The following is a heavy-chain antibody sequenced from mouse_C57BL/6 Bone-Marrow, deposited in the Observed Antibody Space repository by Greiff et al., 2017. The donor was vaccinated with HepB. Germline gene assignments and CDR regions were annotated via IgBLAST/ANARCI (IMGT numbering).Heavy chain of an antibody. CDR2: INPSSGYT. Sequence: QVQLKESGAELARPGASVKMSCKASGYTFTSYTMHWVKQRPGQGLEWIGYINPSSGYTKYNQKFKDKATLTADKSSSTAYMQLSSLTSEDSAVYYCASITTGPYFDVWGTGTTVTVSS. CDR1: GYTFTSYT. V-gene: IGHV1-4*01. CDR3: ASITTGPYFDV. D-gene: IGHD1-2*01. J-gene: IGHJ1*03.